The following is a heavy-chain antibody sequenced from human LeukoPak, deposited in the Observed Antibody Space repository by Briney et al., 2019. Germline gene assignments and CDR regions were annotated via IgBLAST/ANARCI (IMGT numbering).Heavy chain of an antibody. V-gene: IGHV6-1*01. J-gene: IGHJ4*02. CDR1: GDSVSSNSAA. D-gene: IGHD6-13*01. CDR2: TYYRSKWYN. CDR3: ARDAKVRGYSSSWLDY. Sequence: SQTLSLTCAISGDSVSSNSAAWNWIRQSPSRGLEWLGRTYYRSKWYNDYAVSVKSRITINPDTSKNQFSLQLDSVTPEDTAVYYCARDAKVRGYSSSWLDYWGQGTLVTVSS.